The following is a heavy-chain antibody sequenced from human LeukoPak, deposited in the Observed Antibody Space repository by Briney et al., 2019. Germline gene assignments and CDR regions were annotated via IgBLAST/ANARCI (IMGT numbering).Heavy chain of an antibody. CDR3: ARGGTGIVVVTADAFDI. Sequence: PGGSLRLSCAASGFPFSSYEMNWVRQAPGKGLEWVSYISSSGSTIYYADSVKGRFTISRDNAKNSLYLQMNSLRAEDTAVYYCARGGTGIVVVTADAFDIWGQGTMVTVSS. V-gene: IGHV3-48*03. D-gene: IGHD3-22*01. CDR1: GFPFSSYE. CDR2: ISSSGSTI. J-gene: IGHJ3*02.